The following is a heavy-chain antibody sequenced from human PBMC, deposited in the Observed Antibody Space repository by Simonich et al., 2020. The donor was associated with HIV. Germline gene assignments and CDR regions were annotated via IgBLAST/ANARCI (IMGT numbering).Heavy chain of an antibody. CDR3: ARGFYQRLYYFDY. D-gene: IGHD2-2*01. Sequence: QVQLQQWGAGLLKPSETLSLPCAVYGGSFRGYYWSWIRQPPGKGLEWIGEINHSGRTNYNPSLKSRVTISVDTSKNQFSLKLSSVTAADTAVYYCARGFYQRLYYFDYWGQGTLVTVSS. CDR1: GGSFRGYY. V-gene: IGHV4-34*01. CDR2: INHSGRT. J-gene: IGHJ4*02.